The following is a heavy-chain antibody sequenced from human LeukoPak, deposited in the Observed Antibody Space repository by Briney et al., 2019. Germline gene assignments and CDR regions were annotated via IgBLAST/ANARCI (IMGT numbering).Heavy chain of an antibody. D-gene: IGHD3-9*01. Sequence: SETLSLTCTVSGGSISSSSYYWGWIRQPPGKGLEWIGSIYYSGSTYYNPSLKSRVTISVDTSKNQFSLKLSSVTAADTAVYYCASSTRYFDWLLSSGQLFDYWGQGTLVTVSS. J-gene: IGHJ4*02. V-gene: IGHV4-39*01. CDR1: GGSISSSSYY. CDR2: IYYSGST. CDR3: ASSTRYFDWLLSSGQLFDY.